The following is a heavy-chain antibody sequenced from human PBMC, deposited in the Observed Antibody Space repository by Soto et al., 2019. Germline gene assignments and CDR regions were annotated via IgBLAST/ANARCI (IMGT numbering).Heavy chain of an antibody. CDR3: AVTPNCGRDCSAASYWYFDI. CDR2: IRGDSGRT. D-gene: IGHD2-21*02. V-gene: IGHV3-23*01. Sequence: EVQLLESGGGLVQPGGSVRLSCAASGLTFGIYALSWVRQAPGKGLGWVSAIRGDSGRTYYADSVKGRFTISRDNSKTALYLQMNALRAEDTAVYYCAVTPNCGRDCSAASYWYFDIWGRGTLVTVSS. CDR1: GLTFGIYA. J-gene: IGHJ2*01.